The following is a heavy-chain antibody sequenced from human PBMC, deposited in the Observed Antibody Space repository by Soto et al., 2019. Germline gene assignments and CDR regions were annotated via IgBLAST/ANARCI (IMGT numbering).Heavy chain of an antibody. CDR3: AVPVGYCSSTSCPPGH. CDR1: GYTFTGYY. Sequence: GASVKVSCKASGYTFTGYYMHWVRQAPGQGLEWMGWINPNSGGTNYAQKFQGWVTMTRDTSISTAYMELSRLRSDDTAVYYCAVPVGYCSSTSCPPGHWGQGTRVTVSS. V-gene: IGHV1-2*04. J-gene: IGHJ4*02. D-gene: IGHD2-2*01. CDR2: INPNSGGT.